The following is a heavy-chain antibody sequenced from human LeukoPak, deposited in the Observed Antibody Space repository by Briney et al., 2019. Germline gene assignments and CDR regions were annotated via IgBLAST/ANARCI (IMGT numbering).Heavy chain of an antibody. V-gene: IGHV3-23*01. J-gene: IGHJ4*02. D-gene: IGHD2-2*01. CDR1: GFTFSSYG. CDR2: ISGSGGST. Sequence: GGSLRLSCAASGFTFSSYGMSWVRQAPGKGPEWVSAISGSGGSTYYADSVKGRFTISRDNSKNTLYLQMNSLRAEDTAVYYCAKCEVVPAAMLWTPDYWGQGTLVTVSS. CDR3: AKCEVVPAAMLWTPDY.